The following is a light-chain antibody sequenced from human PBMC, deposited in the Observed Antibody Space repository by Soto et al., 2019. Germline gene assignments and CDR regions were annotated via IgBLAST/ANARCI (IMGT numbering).Light chain of an antibody. V-gene: IGKV1-9*01. CDR3: QHLRTYPFS. Sequence: DIQLTQSPSFLSASVGDRVTVSCRASQDISTSLAWFQQKAGKVPQLLVYPASTLQDGVPSRFSGSGSGTYFTLTINNLQAEEFATYYCQHLRTYPFSFGQGTKLDIK. J-gene: IGKJ2*03. CDR2: PAS. CDR1: QDISTS.